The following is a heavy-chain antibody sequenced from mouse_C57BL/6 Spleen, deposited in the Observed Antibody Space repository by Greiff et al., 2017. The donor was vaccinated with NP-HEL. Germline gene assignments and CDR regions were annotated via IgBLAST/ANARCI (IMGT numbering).Heavy chain of an antibody. Sequence: QVQLQQSGAELVKPGASVKMSCKASGYTFTSYWITWVKQRPGQGLEWIGDIYPGSGSTNYNEKFKSKATLTVDTSSSTAYMQLSSLTSEDSAVYYCAREIYDGNYLDYWGQGTTLTVSS. J-gene: IGHJ2*01. CDR2: IYPGSGST. D-gene: IGHD2-1*01. V-gene: IGHV1-55*01. CDR3: AREIYDGNYLDY. CDR1: GYTFTSYW.